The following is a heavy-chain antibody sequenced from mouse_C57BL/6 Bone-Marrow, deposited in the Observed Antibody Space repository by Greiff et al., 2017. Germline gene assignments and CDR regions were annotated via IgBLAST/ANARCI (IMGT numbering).Heavy chain of an antibody. CDR1: GFTFSDYY. CDR3: ARGYFDY. CDR2: INYDGSST. V-gene: IGHV5-16*01. Sequence: EVQLVESEGGLVQPGSSMKLSCTASGFTFSDYYMAWVRQVPDTGLEWVANINYDGSSTYYLDSLKSRFIISGDNAKNILYLQMSSLKSEDTATYYCARGYFDYWGQGTTRTVSS. J-gene: IGHJ2*01.